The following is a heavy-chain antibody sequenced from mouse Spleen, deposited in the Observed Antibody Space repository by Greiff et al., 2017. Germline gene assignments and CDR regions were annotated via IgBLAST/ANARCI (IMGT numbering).Heavy chain of an antibody. D-gene: IGHD3-1*01. V-gene: IGHV1-62-2*01. CDR1: GYTFTEFT. J-gene: IGHJ3*01. CDR3: TRHEVGTSGAWFAY. Sequence: QVHVKQSGAELVKPGASVKLSCKASGYTFTEFTIHWIKQRSGQGLEWVGWFYPGSNNIKYNEKFKDKATLTADRSSSTVYMELSRLTSEDSAVYFCTRHEVGTSGAWFAYWGQGTLVTVSA. CDR2: FYPGSNNI.